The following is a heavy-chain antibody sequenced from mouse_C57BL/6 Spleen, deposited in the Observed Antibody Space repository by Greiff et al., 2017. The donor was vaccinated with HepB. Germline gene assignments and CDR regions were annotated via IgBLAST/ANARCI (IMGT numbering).Heavy chain of an antibody. D-gene: IGHD3-2*01. V-gene: IGHV5-9*01. CDR3: APTAPMDY. Sequence: DVMLVESGGGLVKPGGSLKLSCAASGFTFSSYTMSWVRQTPEKRLEWVATISGGGGNTYYPDSVKGRFTISRDNAKNTLYLQMSSLRSEDTALYYCAPTAPMDYWGQGTSVTVSS. CDR2: ISGGGGNT. J-gene: IGHJ4*01. CDR1: GFTFSSYT.